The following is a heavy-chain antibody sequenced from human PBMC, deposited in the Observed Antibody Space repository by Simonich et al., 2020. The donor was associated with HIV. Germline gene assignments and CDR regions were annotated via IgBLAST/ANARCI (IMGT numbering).Heavy chain of an antibody. Sequence: QVELQQWGAGLLKPSETLSLNCAVYGGSFSGYYWSWIRQSPGKGLEWIGEINHRGSTNYNPSLKSRVTISVDTSNNQFSLKLSSVTAADTAVYYCARGRTVTTTGIDYWGQGTLVTVSS. CDR3: ARGRTVTTTGIDY. J-gene: IGHJ4*02. V-gene: IGHV4-34*02. CDR2: INHRGST. D-gene: IGHD4-17*01. CDR1: GGSFSGYY.